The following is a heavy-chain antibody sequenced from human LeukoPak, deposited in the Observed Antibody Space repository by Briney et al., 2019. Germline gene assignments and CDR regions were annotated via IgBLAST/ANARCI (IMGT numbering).Heavy chain of an antibody. CDR3: TKDGGYSSGFYFDY. V-gene: IGHV3-30*18. D-gene: IGHD6-19*01. J-gene: IGHJ4*02. CDR2: ISYDGSNK. Sequence: SGGSLRLSCAASGFTLSSYGMLWVRQAPGKGLEWVAVISYDGSNKYYADSVKGRFTISRDNSKNTLYLQMSSLRAEDTAVYYCTKDGGYSSGFYFDYWGQGTLVTVSS. CDR1: GFTLSSYG.